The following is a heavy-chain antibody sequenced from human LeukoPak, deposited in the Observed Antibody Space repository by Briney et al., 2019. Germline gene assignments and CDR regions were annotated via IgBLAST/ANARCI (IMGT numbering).Heavy chain of an antibody. CDR1: GYTFTSYY. J-gene: IGHJ4*02. CDR2: INPSGGST. D-gene: IGHD2-15*01. V-gene: IGHV1-46*01. CDR3: AREFIGSKGFGRSSCYFDY. Sequence: GASVKVSCKASGYTFTSYYMHWVRQAPGQGLEWMGIINPSGGSTSYAQKFQGRVTMTRDTSTSTVYMELSSLRSEDTAVYYCAREFIGSKGFGRSSCYFDYWGQGTLDTVSS.